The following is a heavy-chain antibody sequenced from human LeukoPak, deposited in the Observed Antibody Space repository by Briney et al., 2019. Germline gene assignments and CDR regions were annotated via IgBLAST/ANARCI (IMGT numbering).Heavy chain of an antibody. CDR2: ISSSGGST. V-gene: IGHV3-23*01. CDR3: AKGEYSSGWTPLDY. D-gene: IGHD6-19*01. Sequence: GGSLRLSWGVSGFTISSSWMRWVRQAPGKGLEWVSSISSSGGSTYYADSVKGRFTISRDNSKNTLYLQMNSLRAEDTAVYYCAKGEYSSGWTPLDYWGQGTLVTVSS. CDR1: GFTISSSW. J-gene: IGHJ4*02.